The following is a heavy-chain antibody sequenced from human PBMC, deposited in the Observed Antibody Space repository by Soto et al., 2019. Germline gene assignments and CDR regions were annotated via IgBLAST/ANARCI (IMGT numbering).Heavy chain of an antibody. CDR2: INSDGSST. Sequence: GGSLRLSCAASGFTFRTYGMHWVRQAPGKGLVWVSRINSDGSSTSSADSVKGRFTISRDNAKNTLYLQMNSLRAEDTAVYYCARENSGGLISYYYYMDVWGKGTTVTVSS. J-gene: IGHJ6*03. V-gene: IGHV3-74*01. CDR1: GFTFRTYG. D-gene: IGHD2-15*01. CDR3: ARENSGGLISYYYYMDV.